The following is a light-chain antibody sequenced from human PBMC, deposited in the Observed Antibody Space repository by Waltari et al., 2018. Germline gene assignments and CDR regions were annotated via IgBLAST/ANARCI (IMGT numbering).Light chain of an antibody. J-gene: IGKJ2*01. Sequence: VISMTQSPSFLSASTGDRVTISCRVSQGISDHLAWYQQKPGKAPDLLIFGAYTLQSGVPPRFSGGGSGTDFTLTISDLQSEDFATYYCQQHYTFPYTFGQGTKLEIE. V-gene: IGKV1D-8*01. CDR2: GAY. CDR1: QGISDH. CDR3: QQHYTFPYT.